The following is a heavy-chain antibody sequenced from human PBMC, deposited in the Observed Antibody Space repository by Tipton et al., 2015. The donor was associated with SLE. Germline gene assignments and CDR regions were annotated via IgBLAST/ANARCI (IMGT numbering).Heavy chain of an antibody. J-gene: IGHJ2*01. CDR3: ATQIKDYGGNSGWYFDL. CDR1: GGSITSYY. V-gene: IGHV4-59*01. Sequence: LRLSCTVSGGSITSYYWSWIRQPPGKGLEWIGYVYNSGSTNYNPSLKSRVIISLDTSKNQFSLKLSSVTAADTAVYYCATQIKDYGGNSGWYFDLWGRGTLVTVSS. D-gene: IGHD4-23*01. CDR2: VYNSGST.